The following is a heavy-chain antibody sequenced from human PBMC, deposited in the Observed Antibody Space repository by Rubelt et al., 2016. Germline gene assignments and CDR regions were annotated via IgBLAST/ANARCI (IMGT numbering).Heavy chain of an antibody. CDR2: IIPILGIA. J-gene: IGHJ4*02. D-gene: IGHD4-11*01. CDR3: AREDSNYGSDDY. V-gene: IGHV1-69*04. Sequence: QVQLVQSGAEVKKPGSSVKVSCKASGGTFSSYAISWLRQAPGQGLEWMGRIIPILGIANYEQKFQGRVTITADKSTSTAYMELSSLRSEDTAVYYCAREDSNYGSDDYWGQGTLVTVSS. CDR1: GGTFSSYA.